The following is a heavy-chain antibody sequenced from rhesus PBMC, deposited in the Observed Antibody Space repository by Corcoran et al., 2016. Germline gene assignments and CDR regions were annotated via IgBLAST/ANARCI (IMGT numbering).Heavy chain of an antibody. CDR3: AREGVDGNRYGLDS. Sequence: QVQLQQWGEGLVKPSETLSLTCAVYGGSISGYYYWRWIRPPPGKGLGWIGYIYGNSATTNYNPSLNNRVTISKDTSKNQFSLKLSSVTAADTAVDYCAREGVDGNRYGLDSWGQGVVVTVSS. J-gene: IGHJ6*01. D-gene: IGHD1-1*01. V-gene: IGHV4-73*01. CDR1: GGSISGYYY. CDR2: IYGNSATT.